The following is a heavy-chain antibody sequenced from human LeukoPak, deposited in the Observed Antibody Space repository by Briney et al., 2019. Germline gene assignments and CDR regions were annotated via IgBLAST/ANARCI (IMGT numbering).Heavy chain of an antibody. Sequence: SETLSLTCTVSGGSISSYYWSWIRQPAGKGLEWIGRIYTSGSTNYNPSLKSRVTMSVDTSENQFSLKLSSVTAADTAVYYCAREDYCSGGSCFDYWGQGTLVTVSS. J-gene: IGHJ4*02. CDR3: AREDYCSGGSCFDY. V-gene: IGHV4-4*07. CDR2: IYTSGST. CDR1: GGSISSYY. D-gene: IGHD2-15*01.